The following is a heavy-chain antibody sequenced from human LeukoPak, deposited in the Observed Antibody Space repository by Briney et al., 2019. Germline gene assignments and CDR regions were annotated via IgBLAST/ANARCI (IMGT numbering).Heavy chain of an antibody. D-gene: IGHD4-17*01. Sequence: ASVKVSCKASGYTFTSYDVHWVRQATGQGREWMGWLNPNSGNTGYSQKFQGRVTMTRNTSITTAYMELSSLRSEDTAVYYCARVGNDYGDYLGFDYWGQGTLVTVSS. CDR2: LNPNSGNT. J-gene: IGHJ4*02. V-gene: IGHV1-8*01. CDR3: ARVGNDYGDYLGFDY. CDR1: GYTFTSYD.